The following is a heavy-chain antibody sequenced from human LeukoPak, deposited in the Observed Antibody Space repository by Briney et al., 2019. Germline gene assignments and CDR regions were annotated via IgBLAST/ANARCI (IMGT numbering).Heavy chain of an antibody. D-gene: IGHD3-10*02. J-gene: IGHJ6*04. CDR1: GFTFSSYN. CDR3: AGLGITMIGGV. Sequence: GESLRLSCAASGFTFSSYNINWVRQAPGKGLEWVSYISSSGSTIYYADSVKGRFTISRDNAKNSLYLQMNSLRAEDTAVYYCAGLGITMIGGVWGKGTTVTISS. V-gene: IGHV3-48*04. CDR2: ISSSGSTI.